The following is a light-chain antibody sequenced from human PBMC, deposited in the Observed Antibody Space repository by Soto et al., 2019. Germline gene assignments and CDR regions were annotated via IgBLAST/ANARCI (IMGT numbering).Light chain of an antibody. V-gene: IGKV3-20*01. J-gene: IGKJ2*01. CDR2: GAS. CDR1: QSVSSSY. CDR3: QQYGSTVA. Sequence: EIVLTQSPGTRSLFPGERATLSCRASQSVSSSYLAWYQQKPGQAPRLLIYGASSRATGIPDRFSGSGSGTDFTLSISRLEPEDFAVYYCQQYGSTVAFGQGTKLEIK.